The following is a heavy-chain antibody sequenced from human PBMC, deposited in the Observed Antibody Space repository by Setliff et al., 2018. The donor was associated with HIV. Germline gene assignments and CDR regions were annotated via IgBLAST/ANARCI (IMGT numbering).Heavy chain of an antibody. CDR3: ARYTSKVDWFDP. CDR1: GDSITNGDYY. V-gene: IGHV4-39*01. CDR2: IHYNGRT. D-gene: IGHD2-2*02. Sequence: SETLSLTCTVSGDSITNGDYYWGWIRQPPGKGLEWIAIIHYNGRTYYDPSLKSRVTIFVDTSKTQFYLKLRSVTASDTAVYYCARYTSKVDWFDPWGQGTLVTVSA. J-gene: IGHJ5*02.